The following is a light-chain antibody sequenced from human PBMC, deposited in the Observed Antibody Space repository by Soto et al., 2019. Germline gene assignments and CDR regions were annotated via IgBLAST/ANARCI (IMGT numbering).Light chain of an antibody. CDR2: GAS. V-gene: IGKV3-15*01. CDR3: QHYNFWPHS. CDR1: QSVSSN. Sequence: EIVLTQSPATLSVSPGDRATLSCRASQSVSSNLAWYQQKPGQTPRLLIYGASTRATGVPPRFSGSRSGTEFTLTISGLQSEDVSIYFCQHYNFWPHSFGQGTKVDIK. J-gene: IGKJ2*01.